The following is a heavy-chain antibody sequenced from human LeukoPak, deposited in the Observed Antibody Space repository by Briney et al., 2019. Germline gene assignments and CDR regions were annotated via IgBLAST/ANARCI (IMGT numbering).Heavy chain of an antibody. CDR3: ARVPTMIVVGLYYMDV. Sequence: GGSLRLSCAASGFTFSTYGMTWVRQAPGKGLEWVSYISSSSSTIYYADSVKGRFTISRDNAKNSLYLQMNSLRAEDTAVYYCARVPTMIVVGLYYMDVWGKGTTVTVSS. V-gene: IGHV3-48*01. CDR2: ISSSSSTI. D-gene: IGHD3-22*01. J-gene: IGHJ6*03. CDR1: GFTFSTYG.